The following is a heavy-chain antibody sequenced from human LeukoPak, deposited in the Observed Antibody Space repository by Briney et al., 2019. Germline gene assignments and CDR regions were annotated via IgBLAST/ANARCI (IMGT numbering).Heavy chain of an antibody. CDR3: ARGLGIVVVPAAMGWFDP. CDR1: GFTFSNAW. D-gene: IGHD2-2*01. J-gene: IGHJ5*02. CDR2: IYSGGST. V-gene: IGHV3-53*01. Sequence: GGSLRLSCAASGFTFSNAWMSWVRQAPGKGLEWVSVIYSGGSTYYADSVKGRFTISRDNSKNTLYLQMNSLRAEDTAVYYCARGLGIVVVPAAMGWFDPWGQGTLVTVSS.